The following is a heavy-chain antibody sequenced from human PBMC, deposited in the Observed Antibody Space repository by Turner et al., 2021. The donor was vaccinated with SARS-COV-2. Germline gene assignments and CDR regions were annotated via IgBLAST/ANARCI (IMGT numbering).Heavy chain of an antibody. V-gene: IGHV4-59*08. J-gene: IGHJ4*02. CDR1: GGSISSYY. D-gene: IGHD5-12*01. CDR2: IYYSGST. CDR3: ARQQWLRSHFDY. Sequence: QVQLQESVPGLVKPSATLSIPCTVAGGSISSYYWSWIRQPPGKGLEWIGYIYYSGSTNYNPALKSRVTISVDTSKNQFSLKLSSVTAADTAVYYCARQQWLRSHFDYWGQGTLVTVSS.